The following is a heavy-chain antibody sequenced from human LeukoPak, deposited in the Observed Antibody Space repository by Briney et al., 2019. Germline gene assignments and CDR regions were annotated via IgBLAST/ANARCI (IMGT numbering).Heavy chain of an antibody. J-gene: IGHJ4*02. D-gene: IGHD3-3*01. V-gene: IGHV1-18*01. CDR3: ARDSYYDFWSGYYTTYYYFDY. CDR1: GYTFTSYG. Sequence: ASVKVSCKASGYTFTSYGISWVRQGPGQGLEWMGWISAYNGNTNYAQKLQGRVTMTTDTSTSTAYMELRSLRSDDTAVYYCARDSYYDFWSGYYTTYYYFDYWGQGTLVTVSS. CDR2: ISAYNGNT.